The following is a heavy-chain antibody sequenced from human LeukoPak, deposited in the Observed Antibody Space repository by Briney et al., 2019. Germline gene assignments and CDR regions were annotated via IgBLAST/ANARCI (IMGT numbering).Heavy chain of an antibody. J-gene: IGHJ6*02. CDR2: IYTSGGT. D-gene: IGHD3-10*01. Sequence: SETLSLSCTVSGGSITSYYWSWIRQPPGEGLEWIGRIYTSGGTTYNPSLNTRVTMSVEKSKNRFSFKLSCGLAADTTVDYYSGGGSGSYYSLYYYGMHVWGQGTTLTVSS. CDR1: GGSITSYY. V-gene: IGHV4-4*07. CDR3: SGGGSGSYYSLYYYGMHV.